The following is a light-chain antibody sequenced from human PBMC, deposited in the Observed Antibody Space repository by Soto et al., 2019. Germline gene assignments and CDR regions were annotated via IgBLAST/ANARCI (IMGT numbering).Light chain of an antibody. V-gene: IGKV3-20*01. CDR2: GAS. CDR1: QSVSSSY. J-gene: IGKJ1*01. CDR3: QQYGSSGT. Sequence: IVLTQSPGTLSLSPGERATLSCRASQSVSSSYLACYQQKPGQAPRLLIYGASSRATGIPDRFSGSGSGTDFTLTISRLEPEDFAVYYCQQYGSSGTFGQGTKVDIK.